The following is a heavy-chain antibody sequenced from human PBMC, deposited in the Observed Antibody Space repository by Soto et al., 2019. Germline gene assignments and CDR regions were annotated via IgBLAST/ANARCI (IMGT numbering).Heavy chain of an antibody. CDR2: IYHSGST. Sequence: PSETLSLTCAVSGGSISSSNWWSWVRQPPGKGLEWIGEIYHSGSTNYNPSLKSRVTISVDTSQNQVSLKLTSVTAAGTAVYYCARDMHAGFTHYFDPWGQGTLVTVSS. V-gene: IGHV4-4*02. CDR1: GGSISSSNW. CDR3: ARDMHAGFTHYFDP. J-gene: IGHJ5*02. D-gene: IGHD1-26*01.